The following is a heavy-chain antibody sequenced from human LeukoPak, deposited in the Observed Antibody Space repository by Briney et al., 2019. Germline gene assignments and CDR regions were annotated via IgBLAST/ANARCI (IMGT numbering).Heavy chain of an antibody. CDR3: ARVESIAAPYYYYGMDV. D-gene: IGHD6-6*01. CDR1: RFTFSSYA. V-gene: IGHV3-30-3*01. J-gene: IGHJ6*02. CDR2: ISYDGSNK. Sequence: PGGSLRLSCAASRFTFSSYAMHWVRQAPGKGLEWVAVISYDGSNKYYADSVKGRFTISRDNSKNTLYLQMNSLRAEDTAVYYCARVESIAAPYYYYGMDVWGQGTTVTVSS.